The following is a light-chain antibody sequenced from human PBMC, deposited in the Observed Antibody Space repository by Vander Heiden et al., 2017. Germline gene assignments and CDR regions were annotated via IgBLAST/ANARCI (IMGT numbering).Light chain of an antibody. CDR2: GAS. CDR1: QSVSSN. V-gene: IGKV3-15*01. Sequence: DIVLTQSPATLSVSPGARATRTCRASQSVSSNLAWYQQKPGQAPRLLIYGASTRATGIPARFSGSGSGTEFTLTISSLQSEDFAVYYCQQYNNWPPWTFGQGTKVEIK. CDR3: QQYNNWPPWT. J-gene: IGKJ1*01.